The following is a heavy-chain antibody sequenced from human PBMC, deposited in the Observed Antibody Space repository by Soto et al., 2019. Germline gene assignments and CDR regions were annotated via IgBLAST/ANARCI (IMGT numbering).Heavy chain of an antibody. Sequence: VKVSCKASGGTFSSYAISWVRQAPGEGLEWMGGIIPIFGTANYAQKFQGRVTITADESTSTAYMELSSLRSEDTAVYYCARVSVLRYFGWLSIDYWGQGTLVTVSS. CDR1: GGTFSSYA. CDR2: IIPIFGTA. J-gene: IGHJ4*02. D-gene: IGHD3-9*01. CDR3: ARVSVLRYFGWLSIDY. V-gene: IGHV1-69*13.